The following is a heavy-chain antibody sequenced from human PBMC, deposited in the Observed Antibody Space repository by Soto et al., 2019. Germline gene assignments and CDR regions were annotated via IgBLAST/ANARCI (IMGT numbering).Heavy chain of an antibody. V-gene: IGHV3-30*18. CDR3: AKDFKVSGSHYGTLNYYYGMDV. CDR1: GFTFSTYG. CDR2: ISYDGYLK. D-gene: IGHD3-10*01. Sequence: EGSLRLSCAASGFTFSTYGMQWVRQAPGKGLEWVAVISYDGYLKYYVDAVKGRFTVARDNSKNTLFLKMNSLRVEDTAVYFCAKDFKVSGSHYGTLNYYYGMDVWGQGTTVTVSS. J-gene: IGHJ6*02.